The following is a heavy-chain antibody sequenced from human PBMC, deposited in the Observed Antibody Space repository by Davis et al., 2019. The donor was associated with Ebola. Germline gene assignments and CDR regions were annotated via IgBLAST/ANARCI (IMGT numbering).Heavy chain of an antibody. CDR3: ARGDRGVIMAYYYYGMDV. V-gene: IGHV3-74*01. J-gene: IGHJ6*02. D-gene: IGHD3-10*01. CDR1: GFTFSSDL. Sequence: GESLKISCAASGFTFSSDLVHWVRQAPGKELGWVSRMNSEGSRTSYADSVKGRFTISRDNAKNTLYLQMNSLRAEDTAVYYCARGDRGVIMAYYYYGMDVWGQGTTVTVSS. CDR2: MNSEGSRT.